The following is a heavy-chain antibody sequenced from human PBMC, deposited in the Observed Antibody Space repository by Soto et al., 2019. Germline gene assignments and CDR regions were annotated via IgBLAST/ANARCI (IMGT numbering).Heavy chain of an antibody. Sequence: GASVKVSCKASGYTFTSYSFQWVRQAPGQRLEWMGWIYGGDGNTKYSPNVKGRVTLTRDTSASTAYMELNSLTSEDTAVYYCARDRDWGMDVWGPGTTVTVSS. CDR2: IYGGDGNT. J-gene: IGHJ6*02. V-gene: IGHV1-3*01. CDR1: GYTFTSYS. D-gene: IGHD3-16*01. CDR3: ARDRDWGMDV.